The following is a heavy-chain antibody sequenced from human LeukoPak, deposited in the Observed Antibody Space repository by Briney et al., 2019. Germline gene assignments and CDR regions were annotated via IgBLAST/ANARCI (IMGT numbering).Heavy chain of an antibody. Sequence: SETLSLTCTVSGGSISSYYWGWIRQPPGKGLEWIGYIYYSGSTNYNPSLKSRVTISVDTSKNQFSLKLSSVTAADTAVYYCARGYCSGGSCYGAGDAFDIWGQGTMVTVSS. CDR2: IYYSGST. V-gene: IGHV4-59*01. J-gene: IGHJ3*02. CDR3: ARGYCSGGSCYGAGDAFDI. CDR1: GGSISSYY. D-gene: IGHD2-15*01.